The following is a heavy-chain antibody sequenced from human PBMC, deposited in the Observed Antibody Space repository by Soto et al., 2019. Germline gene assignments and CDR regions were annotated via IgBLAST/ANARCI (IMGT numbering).Heavy chain of an antibody. CDR1: GFTFSSYA. CDR2: ISGSGGST. CDR3: AKLGAAAGPPPYYYYGMDV. V-gene: IGHV3-23*01. Sequence: EVQLLESGGGLVQPGGSLRLSCAASGFTFSSYAMSWVRQAPGKGLEWVSAISGSGGSTYYADSVKGRFTISRDNSKNTLYLQMNSLRAEDTAVYYCAKLGAAAGPPPYYYYGMDVWGHGTTVTVSS. D-gene: IGHD6-13*01. J-gene: IGHJ6*02.